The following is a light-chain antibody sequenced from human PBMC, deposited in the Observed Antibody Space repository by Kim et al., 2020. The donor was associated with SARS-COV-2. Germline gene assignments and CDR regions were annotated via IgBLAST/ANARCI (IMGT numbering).Light chain of an antibody. CDR1: KLGDKY. J-gene: IGLJ2*01. CDR3: QAWDSSTAE. CDR2: QDT. V-gene: IGLV3-1*01. Sequence: SVSPGQTASITCSGYKLGDKYAWWYQQKPGQSPVLVIYQDTKRPSGIHERFSGSNSGDTATLTISGTQAMDEADYYCQAWDSSTAEFGGGTQLTVL.